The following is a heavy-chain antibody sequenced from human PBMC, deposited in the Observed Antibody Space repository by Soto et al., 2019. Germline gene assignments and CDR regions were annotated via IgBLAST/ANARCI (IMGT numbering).Heavy chain of an antibody. J-gene: IGHJ6*02. Sequence: SETLSLTCTVSGGSVSSGSYYWSWIRQPPGKGLEWIGYIYYSGSTNYNPSLKSRVTISVDTSKNQFSLRLSSVTAADTAVYYCARALSSSWPHYYYYYGMDVWGQGTTVTVSS. V-gene: IGHV4-61*01. CDR2: IYYSGST. CDR3: ARALSSSWPHYYYYYGMDV. CDR1: GGSVSSGSYY. D-gene: IGHD6-13*01.